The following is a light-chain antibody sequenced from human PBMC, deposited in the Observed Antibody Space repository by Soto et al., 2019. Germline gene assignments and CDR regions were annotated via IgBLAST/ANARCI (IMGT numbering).Light chain of an antibody. CDR2: GAS. V-gene: IGKV3-15*01. CDR1: QSVGSN. Sequence: EIVMTQSPATLSVSPGERATLSCRASQSVGSNLAWYQQKPGQAPRLLMYGASTRATGIPARFSGSGSGAEFTLTISSLQSEDWAVYYCQQYNHRPPSTFGHRTNVNIK. CDR3: QQYNHRPPST. J-gene: IGKJ1*01.